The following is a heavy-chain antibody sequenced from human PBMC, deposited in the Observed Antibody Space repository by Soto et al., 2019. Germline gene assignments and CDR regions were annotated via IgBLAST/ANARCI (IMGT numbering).Heavy chain of an antibody. CDR2: ISAYNGNT. D-gene: IGHD6-19*01. Sequence: ASVKVSCKASGYTFTSYGISWVRQAPGQGLEWMGWISAYNGNTNYAQKLQGRVTMTTDTSTSTAYMELRSLRSDDTAVYYCAKDPSNPGIAVAGTDAFDIWGQGTMVTVSS. J-gene: IGHJ3*02. CDR3: AKDPSNPGIAVAGTDAFDI. V-gene: IGHV1-18*01. CDR1: GYTFTSYG.